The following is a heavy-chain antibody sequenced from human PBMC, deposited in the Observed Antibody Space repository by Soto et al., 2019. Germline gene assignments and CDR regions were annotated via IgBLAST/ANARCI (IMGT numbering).Heavy chain of an antibody. CDR1: GFTFSSYA. CDR2: ISYDGSNK. D-gene: IGHD6-19*01. J-gene: IGHJ4*02. V-gene: IGHV3-30-3*01. CDR3: ARDRGIAVAANYFDY. Sequence: RRLSCAASGFTFSSYAMHWVRQAPGKGLEWVAVISYDGSNKYYADSVKGRFTISRDNSKNTLYLQMNSLRAEDTAVYYCARDRGIAVAANYFDYWRQGTLVTVPS.